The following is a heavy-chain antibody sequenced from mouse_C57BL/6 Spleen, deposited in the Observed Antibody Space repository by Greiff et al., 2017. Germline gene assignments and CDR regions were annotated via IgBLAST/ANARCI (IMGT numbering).Heavy chain of an antibody. CDR1: GYTFTDYE. J-gene: IGHJ2*01. CDR3: TRGGNDGYY. CDR2: IDPETGGT. Sequence: VQLQQSGAELVRPGASVTLSCKASGYTFTDYEMHWVKQTPVHGLEWIGAIDPETGGTAYNQKFKGKAILTADKSSSTAYMELRSLTSEDSAVYYCTRGGNDGYYWGQGTTLTVSS. D-gene: IGHD2-3*01. V-gene: IGHV1-15*01.